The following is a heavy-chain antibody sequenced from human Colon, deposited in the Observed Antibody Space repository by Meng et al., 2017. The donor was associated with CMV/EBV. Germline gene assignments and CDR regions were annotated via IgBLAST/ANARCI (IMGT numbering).Heavy chain of an antibody. CDR2: ISSSSSYI. Sequence: GESLKISCEASGFTFSSYSMNWVRQAPGKGLEWVSSISSSSSYIYYADSVKGRFTISRDNAKNSLYLQMNSLRAEDTAVYYCARSWSGYTYYFDYWGQGTLVTVSS. J-gene: IGHJ4*02. CDR3: ARSWSGYTYYFDY. V-gene: IGHV3-21*01. D-gene: IGHD3-3*01. CDR1: GFTFSSYS.